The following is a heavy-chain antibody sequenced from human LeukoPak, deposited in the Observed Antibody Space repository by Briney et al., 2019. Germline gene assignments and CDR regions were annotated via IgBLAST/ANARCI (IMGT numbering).Heavy chain of an antibody. CDR2: IYYSGST. CDR3: AREPRGGAFDI. Sequence: PETLSLTCTVSGGSISSYYWSWIRQPPGKGLEWIGYIYYSGSTNYNPSLKSRVTISVDTSKNQFSLKLSSVTAADTAVYYCAREPRGGAFDIWGQGTMVTVSS. CDR1: GGSISSYY. D-gene: IGHD2-15*01. J-gene: IGHJ3*02. V-gene: IGHV4-59*01.